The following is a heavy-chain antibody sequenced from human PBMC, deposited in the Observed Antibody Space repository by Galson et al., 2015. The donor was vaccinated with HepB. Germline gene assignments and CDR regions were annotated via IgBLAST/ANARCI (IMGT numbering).Heavy chain of an antibody. CDR3: ARDASWHFDL. J-gene: IGHJ2*01. V-gene: IGHV1-2*02. Sequence: SVKVSCKASGYTFIDNYIHWVRQAPGQGLEWVGCINPKSGATIFAQKFQDRVTVSTDTSINTAYIELTSLTHDDTAVYFCARDASWHFDLWGRGTLVTISS. CDR2: INPKSGAT. CDR1: GYTFIDNY.